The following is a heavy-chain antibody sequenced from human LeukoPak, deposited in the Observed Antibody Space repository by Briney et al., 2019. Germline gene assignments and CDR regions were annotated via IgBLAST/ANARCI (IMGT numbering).Heavy chain of an antibody. CDR3: ARGHDFWSGYYNWFDP. Sequence: GGSLRLSCSASGFTFDDYAVSWFRQAPGKGLEWVANIKQDGSEKYYVDSVKGRFTISRDNAKNSLYLQMNSLRAEDTAVYYCARGHDFWSGYYNWFDPWGQGTLVTVSS. D-gene: IGHD3-3*01. J-gene: IGHJ5*02. CDR1: GFTFDDYA. V-gene: IGHV3-7*01. CDR2: IKQDGSEK.